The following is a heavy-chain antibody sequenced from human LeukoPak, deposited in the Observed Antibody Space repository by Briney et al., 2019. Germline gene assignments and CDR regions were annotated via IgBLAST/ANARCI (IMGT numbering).Heavy chain of an antibody. CDR2: ISPNSGGT. V-gene: IGHV1-2*02. J-gene: IGHJ4*02. CDR3: ARGGGRYSVDY. CDR1: GYTFIDYY. D-gene: IGHD1-26*01. Sequence: ASVKVSCKASGYTFIDYYMHWVRQAPGQGLEWIGWISPNSGGTKYVQRFQGRVTMTRDTSITTVYMELSGLSFDDTAVYYCARGGGRYSVDYWGQGALVIVSS.